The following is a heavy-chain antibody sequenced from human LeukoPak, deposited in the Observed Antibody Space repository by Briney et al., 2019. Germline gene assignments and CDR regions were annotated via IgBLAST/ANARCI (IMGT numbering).Heavy chain of an antibody. CDR3: ARENDDSSGYYSLVY. CDR1: GYTFTSYG. V-gene: IGHV1-18*01. D-gene: IGHD3-22*01. J-gene: IGHJ4*02. CDR2: ISGYNGNT. Sequence: ASVKVSCKASGYTFTSYGINWVRQAPGQGLEWMEWISGYNGNTNYAQKLQGRVTMTTDTSTSTAYMELRSLRSDDTAVYYCARENDDSSGYYSLVYWGQGTLVTVSS.